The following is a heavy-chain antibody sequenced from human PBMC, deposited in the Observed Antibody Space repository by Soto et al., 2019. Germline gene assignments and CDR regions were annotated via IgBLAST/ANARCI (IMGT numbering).Heavy chain of an antibody. D-gene: IGHD6-13*01. CDR2: ISSSSSYT. CDR3: ATAGYSSSW. V-gene: IGHV3-11*06. CDR1: GFTFSDYY. J-gene: IGHJ4*02. Sequence: GGSLRLACAASGFTFSDYYVSWIRQAPGKGLEWVSYISSSSSYTNYADSVKGRFTISRDNAKNSLYLQMNSLRAEDTAVYYCATAGYSSSWGGQGTLVTVSS.